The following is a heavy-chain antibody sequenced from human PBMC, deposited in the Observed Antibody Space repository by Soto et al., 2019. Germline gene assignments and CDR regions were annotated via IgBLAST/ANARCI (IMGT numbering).Heavy chain of an antibody. J-gene: IGHJ4*02. V-gene: IGHV3-30-3*02. CDR2: ISSNGISK. CDR3: AKEGLFWSGSFDP. D-gene: IGHD3-3*01. Sequence: QEHLAQSGVGVVQAGRSLRLSCAASGFTFSSYPMHWVRQAPGRGLEWVAMISSNGISKYADSVKGRFTISRDNSDKTLFLQMNSLKVEDTAVYYCAKEGLFWSGSFDPWGQGTPVAVSS. CDR1: GFTFSSYP.